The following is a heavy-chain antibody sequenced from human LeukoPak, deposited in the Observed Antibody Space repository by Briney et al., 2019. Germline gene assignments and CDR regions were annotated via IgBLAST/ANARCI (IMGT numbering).Heavy chain of an antibody. D-gene: IGHD5-18*01. CDR3: ARDVYSYVPYYFDY. J-gene: IGHJ4*02. Sequence: ASVKVSCKASGYTFTGYYMHWVRQAPGQGLEWMGWINPNSGGTNYAQKFQGRVTLTGDTSISTTYMELSRLRSDDTAVYYCARDVYSYVPYYFDYWGQGTLVTVSS. V-gene: IGHV1-2*02. CDR2: INPNSGGT. CDR1: GYTFTGYY.